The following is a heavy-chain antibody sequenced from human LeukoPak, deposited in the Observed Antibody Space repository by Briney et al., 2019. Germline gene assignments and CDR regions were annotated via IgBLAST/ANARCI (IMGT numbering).Heavy chain of an antibody. J-gene: IGHJ4*02. CDR3: ARRALIVAAADTPREDYFDY. Sequence: PGESLKISCKGSGYSFTGYWIGWVRQMPGKGLEWMGIIYPGDSDTRYSPSFQGQVTISADKSIGTAYLQWSSLKASDTAMYYCARRALIVAAADTPREDYFDYWGQGTLVTVSS. D-gene: IGHD6-13*01. CDR1: GYSFTGYW. V-gene: IGHV5-51*01. CDR2: IYPGDSDT.